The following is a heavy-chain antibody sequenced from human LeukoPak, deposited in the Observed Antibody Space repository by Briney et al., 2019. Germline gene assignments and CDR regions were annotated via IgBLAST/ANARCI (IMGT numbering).Heavy chain of an antibody. J-gene: IGHJ4*02. V-gene: IGHV3-64*04. CDR1: GFIFSPYA. Sequence: PGGSLRLSCSASGFIFSPYAMHWVRQAPGKGLEYVSSISSEGKTTYYADSVKGRFTISRDNSKNTLYLQMNSLRAEDTAVYYCANGGGSGSFGYFDYWGQGTLVTVSS. CDR2: ISSEGKTT. D-gene: IGHD3-10*01. CDR3: ANGGGSGSFGYFDY.